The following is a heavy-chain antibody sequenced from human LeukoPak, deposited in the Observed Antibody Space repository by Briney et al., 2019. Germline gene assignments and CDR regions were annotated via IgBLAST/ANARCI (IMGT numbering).Heavy chain of an antibody. CDR3: AKNFIAGATSYMDV. V-gene: IGHV3-9*01. CDR2: ISWNSGSI. D-gene: IGHD1-26*01. CDR1: GCTIDDYA. J-gene: IGHJ6*03. Sequence: GGSLTLSCAASGCTIDDYAMHWVQQPPGKGLELVSGISWNSGSICYADFERRRITIPRDNAKNSLHLQMNITREDDWVFYYGAKNFIAGATSYMDVWCRGKTAPISS.